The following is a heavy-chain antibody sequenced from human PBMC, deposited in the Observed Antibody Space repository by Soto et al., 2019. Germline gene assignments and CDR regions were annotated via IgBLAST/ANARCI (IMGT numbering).Heavy chain of an antibody. J-gene: IGHJ4*02. D-gene: IGHD2-2*01. CDR2: ISYDGSNK. V-gene: IGHV3-30-3*01. Sequence: QVQLVESGGGVVQPGRSLRLSCAASGFTFSSYAMHWVRQAPGKGLEWVAVISYDGSNKYYADSVKGRFTISRDNSKNTLYLQMYSLRAEDTAVYYCARDGGDIVLVPAAILDYWGQGTLVTVSS. CDR1: GFTFSSYA. CDR3: ARDGGDIVLVPAAILDY.